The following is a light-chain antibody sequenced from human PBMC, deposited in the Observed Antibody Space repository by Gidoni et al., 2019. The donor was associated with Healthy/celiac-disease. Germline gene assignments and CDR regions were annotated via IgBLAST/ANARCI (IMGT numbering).Light chain of an antibody. Sequence: DIVMTQYPDSLAVSLGERATINCKSSQSVLYSSNNKNYLAWYQQKPGQPPKLLIYWASTRDSGVPDRFSGSGSGTDFTLTISSLQAEDVAVYYCQQYYSTPRTFGQGTKVEIK. CDR3: QQYYSTPRT. J-gene: IGKJ1*01. CDR1: QSVLYSSNNKNY. CDR2: WAS. V-gene: IGKV4-1*01.